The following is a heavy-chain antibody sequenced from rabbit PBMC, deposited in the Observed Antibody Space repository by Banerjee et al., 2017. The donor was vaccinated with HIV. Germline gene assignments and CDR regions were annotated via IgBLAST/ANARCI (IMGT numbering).Heavy chain of an antibody. CDR1: GFDFSSSYW. J-gene: IGHJ3*01. Sequence: QEQLKESGGGLVQPGGSLKLSCKASGFDFSSSYWIYWVRQAPGKRPEWIGCIITGSGSTWYASWAKGRFTISKTSSTTVTLQMTSLTAADTATYFCARPDYTGGVVSTAYTRLNLWGPGTLVTVS. V-gene: IGHV1S45*01. D-gene: IGHD7-1*01. CDR3: ARPDYTGGVVSTAYTRLNL. CDR2: IITGSGST.